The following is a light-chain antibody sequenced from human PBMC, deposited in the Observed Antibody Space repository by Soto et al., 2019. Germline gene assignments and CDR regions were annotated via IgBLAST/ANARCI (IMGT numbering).Light chain of an antibody. V-gene: IGKV3-15*01. CDR1: QRVSGN. CDR2: GAS. CDR3: QQYNQWPPLT. Sequence: EIVLTQSPATLSVSPGERVTLFCRASQRVSGNLAWYQQKPGQAPRLLMYGASIRATGFPDRFSGSGSGTEFTLTISSLQSEDFAVYYCQQYNQWPPLTFGGGTKVDIK. J-gene: IGKJ4*01.